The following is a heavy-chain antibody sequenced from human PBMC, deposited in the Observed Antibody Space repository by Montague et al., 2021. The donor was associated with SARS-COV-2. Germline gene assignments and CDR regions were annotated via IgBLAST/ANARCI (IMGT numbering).Heavy chain of an antibody. J-gene: IGHJ4*02. D-gene: IGHD2-15*01. CDR3: ARLVVVAATPY. Sequence: SLRLSRAASGFTFSSYWMSWVRQAPGEGLEWVANIKQDGSEKYYVDSVKGRFTISRDNAKNSLSLQMNSLRAEDTAVYYCARLVVVAATPYWGQGTLVTVSS. CDR2: IKQDGSEK. V-gene: IGHV3-7*01. CDR1: GFTFSSYW.